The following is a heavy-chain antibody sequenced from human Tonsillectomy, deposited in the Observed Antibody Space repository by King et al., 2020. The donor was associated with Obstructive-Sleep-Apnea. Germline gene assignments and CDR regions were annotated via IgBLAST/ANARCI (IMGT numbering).Heavy chain of an antibody. V-gene: IGHV4-59*01. Sequence: VQLQESGPGLVKSSETLSLTCTVSGASISGYYWSWIRQPPGKGLEGIGYIFYSGSTNYNPSLKSRVTISVDKSKNQFSLKLSSVTAADTAIYYCARTTPEDWYFDLWGRGTLVTVSS. J-gene: IGHJ2*01. CDR2: IFYSGST. D-gene: IGHD1-26*01. CDR1: GASISGYY. CDR3: ARTTPEDWYFDL.